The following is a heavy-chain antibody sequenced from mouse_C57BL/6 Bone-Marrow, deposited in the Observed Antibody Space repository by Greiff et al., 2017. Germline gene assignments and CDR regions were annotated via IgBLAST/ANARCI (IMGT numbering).Heavy chain of an antibody. Sequence: DVMLVESGGGLVQPGGSLSLSCAASGFTFTDYYMSWVRQPPGKALEWLGFIRNKANGYTTEYSASVKGRFTISRDNSQSILYLQMNALRAEDSATYYCARRYYGSSYDWYFDVGGTGTTVTVSS. CDR3: ARRYYGSSYDWYFDV. V-gene: IGHV7-3*01. CDR1: GFTFTDYY. CDR2: IRNKANGYTT. J-gene: IGHJ1*03. D-gene: IGHD1-1*01.